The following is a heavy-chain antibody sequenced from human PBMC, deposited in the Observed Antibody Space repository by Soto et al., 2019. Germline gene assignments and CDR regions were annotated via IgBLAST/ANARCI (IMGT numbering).Heavy chain of an antibody. CDR1: GGTFSSYA. D-gene: IGHD3-3*01. CDR3: ARGVLRFLEATQFDY. J-gene: IGHJ4*02. Sequence: VASVKVSCKASGGTFSSYAISWVRQAPGQGLEWMGGIIPIFGTANYAQKFQGRVTITADESTSTAYMELSSLRSEDTAVYYCARGVLRFLEATQFDYWGQGTLVTVSS. CDR2: IIPIFGTA. V-gene: IGHV1-69*13.